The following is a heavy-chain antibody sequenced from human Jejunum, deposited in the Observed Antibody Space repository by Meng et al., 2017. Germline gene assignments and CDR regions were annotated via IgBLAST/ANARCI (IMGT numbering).Heavy chain of an antibody. D-gene: IGHD6-13*01. Sequence: GESLKISCAASGFSFSNFAMNWVRQAPGKGLEWVSVINISGGTTYADSVKGRFTMSSDNSKNTLYLQMTSLRAEDTALYYCAIEGVLAAAGTLDYWGQGTLVTVSS. V-gene: IGHV3-23*01. CDR3: AIEGVLAAAGTLDY. CDR2: INISGGT. J-gene: IGHJ4*02. CDR1: GFSFSNFA.